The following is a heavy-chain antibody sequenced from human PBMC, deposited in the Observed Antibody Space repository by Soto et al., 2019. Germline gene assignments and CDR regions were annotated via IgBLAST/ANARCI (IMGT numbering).Heavy chain of an antibody. CDR1: GYTLTELS. CDR2: FDPEDGET. V-gene: IGHV1-24*01. J-gene: IGHJ6*02. Sequence: GASVKVSCKVSGYTLTELSMHWVRQAPGKGLEWMGGFDPEDGETIFAQKFQGRVTMTEDTSTDTAYMELSSLRSEDTAVYYCATVGITMVRGVIQWYYGMDVWGQGTTVTVPS. CDR3: ATVGITMVRGVIQWYYGMDV. D-gene: IGHD3-10*01.